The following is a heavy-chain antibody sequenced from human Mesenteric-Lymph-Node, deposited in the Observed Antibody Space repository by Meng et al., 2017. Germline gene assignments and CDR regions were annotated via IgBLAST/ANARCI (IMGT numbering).Heavy chain of an antibody. CDR1: GFTFSSYA. Sequence: VRLVGAGGGVVQPGRSLRLSCAASGFTFSSYAMYWVRQAPGKGLEWVGVIWHDGSNKYYADSVKGRFTISRDNSKNTLYLQMNSLRIDDTAVYYCARDSGTTTIFDYWGQGALVTVSS. J-gene: IGHJ4*02. CDR2: IWHDGSNK. D-gene: IGHD1-14*01. V-gene: IGHV3-33*08. CDR3: ARDSGTTTIFDY.